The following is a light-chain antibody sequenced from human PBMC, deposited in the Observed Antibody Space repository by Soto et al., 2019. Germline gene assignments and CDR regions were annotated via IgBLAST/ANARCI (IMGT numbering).Light chain of an antibody. Sequence: DIQMTQSPSSLSASVGHRFTITCRAGQSISTYLNWYQQKSVKPPKLLISAASSLQSGVPSRFSGSGSGTDFTLTISSLQPEDFATYYCQQSYSSPPTFGQGTMVDIK. V-gene: IGKV1-39*01. CDR3: QQSYSSPPT. J-gene: IGKJ1*01. CDR2: AAS. CDR1: QSISTY.